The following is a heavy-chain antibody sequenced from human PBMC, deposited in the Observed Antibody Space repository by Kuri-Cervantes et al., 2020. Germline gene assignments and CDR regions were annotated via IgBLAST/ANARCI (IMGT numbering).Heavy chain of an antibody. CDR1: GFTFSSYG. D-gene: IGHD3-22*01. Sequence: GESLKISCAASGFTFSSYGMHWVRQAPGKGLEWVAVISYDGSNKYYADSVKGRFTISRDNAKNSLYLQMNSLRAEDTAVYYCARVNYVVVITSAVYFQHWGQGTLVTVSS. J-gene: IGHJ1*01. CDR3: ARVNYVVVITSAVYFQH. CDR2: ISYDGSNK. V-gene: IGHV3-30*03.